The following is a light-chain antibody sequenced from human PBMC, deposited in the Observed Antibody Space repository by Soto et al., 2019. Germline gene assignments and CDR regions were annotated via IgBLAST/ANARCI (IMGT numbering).Light chain of an antibody. Sequence: QSVLTQPASVSGSPGQSITISCTGTSSDVGGYDYVSWYQQLPGKAPKLLIYDVNNRPSGVSHRFSGSKSGNTASLTISGLQAEDEADYYCSSYTGSSTLVFGTGTKVTVL. CDR1: SSDVGGYDY. CDR3: SSYTGSSTLV. V-gene: IGLV2-14*01. J-gene: IGLJ1*01. CDR2: DVN.